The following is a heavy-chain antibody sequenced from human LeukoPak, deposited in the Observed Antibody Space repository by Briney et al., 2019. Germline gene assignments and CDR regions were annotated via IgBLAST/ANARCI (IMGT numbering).Heavy chain of an antibody. Sequence: PGGSLRLSCAASGFTFSSYAMSWVRQAPGKGLEWVSAISGSGGSTYYAGSVKGRFTISRDNSKNTLYLQMNSLRAEDTAVYYCARLNVGDYYYGMDVWGQGTTVTVSS. J-gene: IGHJ6*02. D-gene: IGHD1-1*01. CDR1: GFTFSSYA. CDR2: ISGSGGST. CDR3: ARLNVGDYYYGMDV. V-gene: IGHV3-23*01.